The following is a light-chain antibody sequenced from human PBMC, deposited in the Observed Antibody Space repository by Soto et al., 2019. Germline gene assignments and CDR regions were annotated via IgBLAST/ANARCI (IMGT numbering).Light chain of an antibody. CDR1: SSDVGRYNH. V-gene: IGLV2-14*01. J-gene: IGLJ1*01. CDR3: NSHTSGDFRV. CDR2: EVS. Sequence: QSVLTQPASVSGSPGQSITISCTGTSSDVGRYNHVSWYQHHPGKAPKLIISEVSNRPSGVSNRFSGSKSGYTASLTISGLQAEDEADYDGNSHTSGDFRVFGTGTKLTVL.